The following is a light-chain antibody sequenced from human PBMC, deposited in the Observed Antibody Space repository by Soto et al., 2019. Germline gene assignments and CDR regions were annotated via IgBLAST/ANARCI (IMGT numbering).Light chain of an antibody. Sequence: QSVLTQSSSASASLGSSVKLTCTLSSGHSKYIIAWHQQQPGKAPRYLMKLEDSGSHSKGSGVPDRFSGSSSGADPYLTISNLQFEDEADYYCETWDSNTRVFGTGTKLTVL. V-gene: IGLV4-60*02. CDR2: LEDSGSH. J-gene: IGLJ1*01. CDR1: SGHSKYI. CDR3: ETWDSNTRV.